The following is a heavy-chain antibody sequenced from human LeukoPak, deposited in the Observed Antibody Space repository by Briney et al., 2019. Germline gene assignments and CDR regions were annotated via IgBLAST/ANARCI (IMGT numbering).Heavy chain of an antibody. CDR1: RGSISSGEFH. V-gene: IGHV4-30-4*01. Sequence: SQTLSLTCTVSRGSISSGEFHWSWIRQPPGKGLEWIGNTYYSGSTYYNPSLKSRVTISVDTSKNQFSLRLSSVTAADTAVYYCAREGDHYGNRRFDPWGQGILVTVSS. J-gene: IGHJ5*02. CDR2: TYYSGST. D-gene: IGHD2/OR15-2a*01. CDR3: AREGDHYGNRRFDP.